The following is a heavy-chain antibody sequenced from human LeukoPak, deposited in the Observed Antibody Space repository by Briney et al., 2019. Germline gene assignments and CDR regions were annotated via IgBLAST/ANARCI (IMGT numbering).Heavy chain of an antibody. Sequence: GGSLRLSCAASGVSIWSSFRGWVRQAPGKGLEWVSYISSSSSTIYYADSVKGRFTISRDNAKNSLYLQMNSLRAEDTAVYYCAREAYDFWSGYTQAPNYGMDVWGQGTTVTVSS. CDR3: AREAYDFWSGYTQAPNYGMDV. CDR2: ISSSSSTI. D-gene: IGHD3-3*01. CDR1: GVSIWSSF. J-gene: IGHJ6*02. V-gene: IGHV3-48*01.